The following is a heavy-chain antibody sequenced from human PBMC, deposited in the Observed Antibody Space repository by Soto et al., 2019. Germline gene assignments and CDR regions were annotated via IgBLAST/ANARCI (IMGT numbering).Heavy chain of an antibody. CDR1: GYTFTSYG. CDR3: ARDSLYCSGGSCYSVGPNFDY. D-gene: IGHD2-15*01. Sequence: QVQLVQSGAEVKKPGASVKVSCKASGYTFTSYGISWVRQAPGQGLEWMGWISAYNGNTNYAQKLQGRVTMTTDTSTSTAYMELRSLRFDDTAVYYCARDSLYCSGGSCYSVGPNFDYWGQGTLVTVSS. V-gene: IGHV1-18*01. CDR2: ISAYNGNT. J-gene: IGHJ4*02.